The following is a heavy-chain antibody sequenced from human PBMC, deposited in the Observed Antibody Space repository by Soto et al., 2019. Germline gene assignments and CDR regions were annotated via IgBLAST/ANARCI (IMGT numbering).Heavy chain of an antibody. CDR3: ARAQYSSSSDFDY. D-gene: IGHD6-6*01. V-gene: IGHV4-59*11. Sequence: SEALSLLCTVSGGSISSHYWSWIRQPPGKGLEWIGYIYDSGSTNYNPSLKRRVSISVDTSKNQFSLKLGSVTAADTAVYYCARAQYSSSSDFDYWGQGTLVTVS. J-gene: IGHJ4*02. CDR1: GGSISSHY. CDR2: IYDSGST.